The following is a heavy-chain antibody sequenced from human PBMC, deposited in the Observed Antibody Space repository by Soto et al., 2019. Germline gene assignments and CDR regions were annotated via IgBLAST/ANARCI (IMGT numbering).Heavy chain of an antibody. D-gene: IGHD6-19*01. V-gene: IGHV1-3*01. CDR1: GYTFPTYS. CDR3: ARAVAVPADFDY. J-gene: IGHJ4*02. Sequence: GSMKGSLKASGYTFPTYSIHLVRQAPGQRLEWMGWINAGNGNTKYSQKFQGRVTITRDTSASTAYMELSSLRSEDTAVYYCARAVAVPADFDYWGQGNLVTVSS. CDR2: INAGNGNT.